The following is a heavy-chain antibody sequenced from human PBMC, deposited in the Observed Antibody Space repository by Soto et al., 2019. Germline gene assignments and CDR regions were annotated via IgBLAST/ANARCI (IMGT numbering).Heavy chain of an antibody. CDR3: ASYFTVTTNHWYFDL. J-gene: IGHJ2*01. D-gene: IGHD4-17*01. CDR2: IYYSGST. Sequence: SETLSLTCTVSGGSISSGGYYWSWIRQHPGKGLEWIGYIYYSGSTYYNPSLKSRVTISVDTSKNQFSLKLSSVTAADTAVYYCASYFTVTTNHWYFDLWGRGTLVTVSS. CDR1: GGSISSGGYY. V-gene: IGHV4-31*03.